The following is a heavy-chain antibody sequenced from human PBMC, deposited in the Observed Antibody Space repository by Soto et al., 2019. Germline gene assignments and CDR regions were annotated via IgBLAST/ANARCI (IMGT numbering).Heavy chain of an antibody. Sequence: QVQLVESGGGVVQPGRSLRLSCAASGFTFSGYGMHWVRQAPGKGLEWVALIWYDGSSQYYADSVKGRFTISKDNSKDTVYLQMNSLRAEDTAVYYCASDRLGELPDYWGQGTLVTVSS. CDR1: GFTFSGYG. D-gene: IGHD3-16*01. V-gene: IGHV3-33*01. CDR2: IWYDGSSQ. J-gene: IGHJ4*02. CDR3: ASDRLGELPDY.